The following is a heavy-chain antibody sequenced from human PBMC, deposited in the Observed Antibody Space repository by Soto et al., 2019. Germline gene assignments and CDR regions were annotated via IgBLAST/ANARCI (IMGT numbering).Heavy chain of an antibody. CDR1: GFTFSNYW. V-gene: IGHV3-7*01. CDR2: IKQDGGEK. D-gene: IGHD3-3*01. J-gene: IGHJ4*02. Sequence: EVQLVESGGGLVQPGGSLRLSCAVSGFTFSNYWMSWFRQAPGKGLEWVASIKQDGGEKYYVDSVEGRFTISRDNTKNSLYLQMNSLRAEDTAVFFCARVKIWVADYWGQGTLVTVSS. CDR3: ARVKIWVADY.